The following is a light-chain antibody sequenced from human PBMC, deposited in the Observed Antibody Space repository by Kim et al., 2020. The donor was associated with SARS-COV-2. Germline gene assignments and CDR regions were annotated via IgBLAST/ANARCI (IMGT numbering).Light chain of an antibody. V-gene: IGKV1-9*01. CDR1: PGFNSR. CDR3: RQVSSYPPVIFT. CDR2: ATS. J-gene: IGKJ3*01. Sequence: GDRATTSCRASPGFNSRLAWYQQKPGKAPELLIYATSTLHSGVPSRFSGSRSGTDFTLTISNLQPEDFATYYCRQVSSYPPVIFTFGPGTKVDIK.